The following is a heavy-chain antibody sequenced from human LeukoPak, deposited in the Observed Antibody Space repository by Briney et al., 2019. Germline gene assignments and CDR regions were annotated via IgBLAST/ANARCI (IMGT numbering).Heavy chain of an antibody. CDR2: ISGGGVTT. CDR1: RFSFNAFW. J-gene: IGHJ6*02. V-gene: IGHV3-23*01. CDR3: ARNQQLGGHSYYYYGMDV. Sequence: GGSLRLSCAASRFSFNAFWMSWVRQAPGKGLEWVSGISGGGVTTYYADSVKGRFTISRDNSKNTLYLQMNSLRADDTAIYYCARNQQLGGHSYYYYGMDVWGQGTTVTVSS. D-gene: IGHD3-16*01.